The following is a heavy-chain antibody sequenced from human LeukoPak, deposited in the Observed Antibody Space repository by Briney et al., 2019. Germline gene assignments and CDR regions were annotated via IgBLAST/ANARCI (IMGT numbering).Heavy chain of an antibody. CDR1: GGSISSYY. Sequence: PSETLSLTCTVSGGSISSYYWSWIRQPPGKGLEWIGYIYYSVSTNYNPSLKSRVTISVDTSKNQFSLKLSSVTAADTAVYYCARSGYSYGYGYFQHWGQGTLVTVSS. CDR2: IYYSVST. CDR3: ARSGYSYGYGYFQH. V-gene: IGHV4-59*01. D-gene: IGHD5-18*01. J-gene: IGHJ1*01.